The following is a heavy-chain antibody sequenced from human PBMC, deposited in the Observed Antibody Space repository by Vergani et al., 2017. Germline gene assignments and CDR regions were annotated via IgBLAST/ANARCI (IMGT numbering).Heavy chain of an antibody. J-gene: IGHJ3*02. CDR3: ATRLIVGATVGFDAFDI. Sequence: QVQLVQSGAEVKKPGASVKVSCKVSGYTLTELSMHWVRQAPGKGLEWMGGFDNEDGETIYAKKFQGRVTMTEDTSTDTAYMELSSLRSEDTAVYYCATRLIVGATVGFDAFDIWGQGTMVTVSS. D-gene: IGHD1-26*01. CDR1: GYTLTELS. CDR2: FDNEDGET. V-gene: IGHV1-24*01.